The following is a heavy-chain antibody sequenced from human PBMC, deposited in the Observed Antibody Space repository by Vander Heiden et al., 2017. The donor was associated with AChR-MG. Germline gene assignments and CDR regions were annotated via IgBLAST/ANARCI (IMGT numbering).Heavy chain of an antibody. Sequence: EVQLVESGGGLVQPGRSLRLSCAASGFTFDDYAMHGVRQAPGKGLEWVSGISWNSGSIGYADSVKGRFTISRDNAKNALYLKMNSLRAEDTALYYCAKSAVAGEGAFDIWGQGTRVTGSS. J-gene: IGHJ3*02. D-gene: IGHD6-19*01. CDR1: GFTFDDYA. CDR2: ISWNSGSI. CDR3: AKSAVAGEGAFDI. V-gene: IGHV3-9*01.